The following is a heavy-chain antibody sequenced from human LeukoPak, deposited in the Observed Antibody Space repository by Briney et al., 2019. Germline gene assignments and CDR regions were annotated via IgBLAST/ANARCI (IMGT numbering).Heavy chain of an antibody. CDR3: AKEMDYYGSGSPYDY. D-gene: IGHD3-10*01. Sequence: GGSLRLSCAASGFTFSSYSMNWVRQAPGKGLEWVAFIRYDGSNKYYADSVKGRLTISRDNSKNTLYPQMNSLRAEDTAVYYCAKEMDYYGSGSPYDYWGQGTLVTVSS. CDR2: IRYDGSNK. CDR1: GFTFSSYS. J-gene: IGHJ4*02. V-gene: IGHV3-30*02.